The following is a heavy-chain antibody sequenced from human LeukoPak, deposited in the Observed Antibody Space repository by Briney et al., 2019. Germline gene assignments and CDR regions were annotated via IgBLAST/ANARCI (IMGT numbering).Heavy chain of an antibody. Sequence: SEPLSLTCTVSDGSLSSYYWSWIRQPAGKGLEWIGRIYTSGSTSYNPSLKSRVTMSVDTSKKQFSLKLSSVAAADTAVYYCARDTISGHFDYWGQGTLVTVSS. V-gene: IGHV4-4*07. CDR2: IYTSGST. J-gene: IGHJ4*02. D-gene: IGHD6-25*01. CDR1: DGSLSSYY. CDR3: ARDTISGHFDY.